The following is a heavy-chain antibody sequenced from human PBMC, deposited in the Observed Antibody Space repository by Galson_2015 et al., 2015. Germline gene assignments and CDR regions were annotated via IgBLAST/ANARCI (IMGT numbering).Heavy chain of an antibody. CDR1: GYTFTSYD. J-gene: IGHJ4*02. CDR3: ARGDVGRPNLDY. Sequence: SVKVSCKASGYTFTSYDVNWVRQATGQGLEWVGRMNPNSGNTGYAQKFQGRITMTRNASISTAYMELSSLRSDDTAVYYCARGDVGRPNLDYWGQGALVTVSS. D-gene: IGHD3-10*02. CDR2: MNPNSGNT. V-gene: IGHV1-8*01.